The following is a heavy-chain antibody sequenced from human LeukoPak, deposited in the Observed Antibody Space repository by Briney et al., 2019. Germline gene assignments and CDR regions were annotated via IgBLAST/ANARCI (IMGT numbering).Heavy chain of an antibody. CDR2: ISYDGSNK. CDR1: GFTFSSYA. CDR3: ARDTSPIDY. J-gene: IGHJ4*02. Sequence: GGSLRLFCAASGFTFSSYAMHWVRQAPGKGLEWVAVISYDGSNKYYADSVKGRFTISRDNSKNTLYLQMNSLRAEDTAVYYCARDTSPIDYWGQGTLVTVSS. V-gene: IGHV3-30-3*01.